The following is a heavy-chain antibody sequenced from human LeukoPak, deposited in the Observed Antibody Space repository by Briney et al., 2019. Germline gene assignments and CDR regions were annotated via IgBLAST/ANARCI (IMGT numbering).Heavy chain of an antibody. Sequence: SETLSLTCTVSGASISNYYWTWIRQPPGKGLEWIGYIYYSGSTNYNPSLKSRVTISVDTSKNQFSLKLSSVTAADTAVYYCARGRYVTTRGGAAAGFLDYWGQGALVTVST. CDR2: IYYSGST. CDR1: GASISNYY. V-gene: IGHV4-59*01. D-gene: IGHD6-13*01. J-gene: IGHJ4*02. CDR3: ARGRYVTTRGGAAAGFLDY.